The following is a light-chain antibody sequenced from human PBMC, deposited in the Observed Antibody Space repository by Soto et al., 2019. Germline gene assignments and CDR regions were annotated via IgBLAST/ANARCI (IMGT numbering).Light chain of an antibody. CDR2: EVS. J-gene: IGLJ1*01. CDR3: SSYTSSSPRV. Sequence: QSALTQPASVSGSPGQSITISCTGTSSDVGGYNYVSWYQQHPGKAPKLMIYEVSNRPSGVSNRFSGSKSGNTASLTISGLQAEDEADYYFSSYTSSSPRVFGTGTKLTVL. V-gene: IGLV2-14*01. CDR1: SSDVGGYNY.